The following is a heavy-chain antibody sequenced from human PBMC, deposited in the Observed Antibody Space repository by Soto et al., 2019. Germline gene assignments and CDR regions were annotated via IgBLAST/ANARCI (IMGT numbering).Heavy chain of an antibody. CDR1: GFSFRSYA. CDR3: AKEGQAHCSGGSCFSGWFDA. D-gene: IGHD2-15*01. J-gene: IGHJ5*01. V-gene: IGHV3-30*18. Sequence: QVQLVESGGGVVQPGKSLRLSCVASGFSFRSYAMHWVRQAPGQGLEWVAFTSYDGSKKDYAASVKGRFTVSRGNFENIFYLEMNSLRPEDPAVYYCAKEGQAHCSGGSCFSGWFDAWGHGTQVTVSS. CDR2: TSYDGSKK.